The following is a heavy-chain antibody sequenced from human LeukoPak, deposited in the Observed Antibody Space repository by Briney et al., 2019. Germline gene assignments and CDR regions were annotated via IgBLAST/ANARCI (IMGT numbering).Heavy chain of an antibody. CDR1: GFYFRDHW. CDR2: IKTDGSET. J-gene: IGHJ4*02. V-gene: IGHV3-7*03. Sequence: GGSLRPSCAASGFYFRDHWMDWVRQAPGKGLEWVGHIKTDGSETYYLDSLKGRISISRVNTNNALYLQMNSLRVEDTAIYYCVKNDGWFHLAQWGQGTLVTVSS. D-gene: IGHD6-19*01. CDR3: VKNDGWFHLAQ.